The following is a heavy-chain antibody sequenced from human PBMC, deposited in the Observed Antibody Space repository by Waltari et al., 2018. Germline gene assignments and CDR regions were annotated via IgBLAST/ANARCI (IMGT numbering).Heavy chain of an antibody. CDR3: GRIAFGDDGGYFQH. D-gene: IGHD4-17*01. Sequence: QLQLQESGPGLVKPSEPLSLTCTVSGGSISTNYNWGWIRQPPGKGLEWMGNMQYRGSTFYNPSLKSRVTISLDTSKNQFALRLSSVGAADTAVYFCGRIAFGDDGGYFQHGGQGTLVTVSS. CDR1: GGSISTNYN. J-gene: IGHJ1*01. V-gene: IGHV4-39*01. CDR2: MQYRGST.